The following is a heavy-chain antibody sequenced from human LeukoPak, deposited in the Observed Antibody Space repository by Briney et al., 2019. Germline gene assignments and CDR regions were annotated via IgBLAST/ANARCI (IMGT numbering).Heavy chain of an antibody. J-gene: IGHJ4*02. D-gene: IGHD2-21*02. Sequence: GGSLRLSCAASGFTFSSYSMNWVRQAPGKGLEWVSYISSSSSTIYYADSVKGRFTISRDNAKNSLYLQMNSLRAEDTAVYYCARDRAYCGGDCYHIPIRGPIDYWGQGTLVTVSS. CDR2: ISSSSSTI. V-gene: IGHV3-48*01. CDR3: ARDRAYCGGDCYHIPIRGPIDY. CDR1: GFTFSSYS.